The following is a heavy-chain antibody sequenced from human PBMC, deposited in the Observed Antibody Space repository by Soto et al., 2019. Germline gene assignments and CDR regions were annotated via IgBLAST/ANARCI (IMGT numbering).Heavy chain of an antibody. CDR3: ERNYDSSGIGRPFPI. V-gene: IGHV1-18*01. Sequence: ASVKVSCKASGYTFTSYGISWVRQAPGQGLEWMGWISAFNGNTYYAQKLQGRVTMTTDTSTSTAYMELRSLRSDDTAVYYCERNYDSSGIGRPFPIWGQGTLVTVSS. CDR1: GYTFTSYG. J-gene: IGHJ4*02. CDR2: ISAFNGNT. D-gene: IGHD3-22*01.